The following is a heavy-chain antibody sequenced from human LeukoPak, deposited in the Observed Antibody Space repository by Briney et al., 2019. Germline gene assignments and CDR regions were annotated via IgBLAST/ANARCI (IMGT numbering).Heavy chain of an antibody. CDR3: GKESGDDGSGYYEVFDY. CDR1: GFTFSSYA. D-gene: IGHD3-22*01. V-gene: IGHV3-23*01. CDR2: ISGTGGST. J-gene: IGHJ4*02. Sequence: PGGSLRLSCTASGFTFSSYAMSWVRQAPGKGLEWVSVISGTGGSTNHADSVKGRFTISRDNSKNTLYLQMNSLRAEDTAVYYCGKESGDDGSGYYEVFDYWGQGTPVTVSS.